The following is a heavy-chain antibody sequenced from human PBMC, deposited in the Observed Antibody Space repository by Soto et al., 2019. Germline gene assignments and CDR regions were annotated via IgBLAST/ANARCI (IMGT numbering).Heavy chain of an antibody. D-gene: IGHD2-8*01. CDR1: GFTFRNHA. Sequence: QVQLVESGGGVVQPGRSLRLSCAASGFTFRNHAMHWVRQAPGKGLEWVGLIWYDGTSKYYADSVKGRFTISRDNSKNTLYLKMNTLRVEDRGIYYCARDQGVVIKKDHWGQGTLVTASS. CDR3: ARDQGVVIKKDH. CDR2: IWYDGTSK. V-gene: IGHV3-33*08. J-gene: IGHJ4*02.